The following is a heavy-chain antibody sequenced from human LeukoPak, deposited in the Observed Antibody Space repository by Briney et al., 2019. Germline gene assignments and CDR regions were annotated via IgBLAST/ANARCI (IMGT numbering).Heavy chain of an antibody. CDR3: ARVRYCSSTSCYAVLDY. Sequence: GGSLRLSCTASGFTFGDYAMSWFRQAPGEGLEWVGFIRSKAHGGTTEYAASVKGRFTISRDDSKSIAYLQMDSLRAEDTAVHYCARVRYCSSTSCYAVLDYWGQGTLVTVSS. D-gene: IGHD2-2*01. CDR1: GFTFGDYA. CDR2: IRSKAHGGTT. V-gene: IGHV3-49*03. J-gene: IGHJ4*02.